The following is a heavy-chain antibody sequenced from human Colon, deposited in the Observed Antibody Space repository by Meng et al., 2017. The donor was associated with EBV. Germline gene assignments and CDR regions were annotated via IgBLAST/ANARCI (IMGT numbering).Heavy chain of an antibody. V-gene: IGHV4-34*02. J-gene: IGHJ2*01. D-gene: IGHD7-27*01. CDR3: SRGVDSYKLGNL. CDR1: GGSLSDYY. CDR2: IHPSGSI. Sequence: QVQTPQWGAGLVKPSETPSLTCVVYGGSLSDYYCSWIRQSPGRGLEWIGEIHPSGSIFYNPSLQSRVTISVDTSKNQFSLNLNSVTAADTAVYFCSRGVDSYKLGNLWGRGTLVTVSS.